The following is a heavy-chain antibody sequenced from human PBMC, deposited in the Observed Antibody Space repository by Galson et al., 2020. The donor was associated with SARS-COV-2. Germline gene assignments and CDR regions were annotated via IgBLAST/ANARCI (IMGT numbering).Heavy chain of an antibody. CDR3: ARESWGSLDP. V-gene: IGHV3-11*01. CDR1: AFTFSDAH. Sequence: GESLKISCAASAFTFSDAHITWIRQAPGKGLEWISYIKNRGDTIHYADSVKGRFTISRDNTKNLLYLQMNSLRVEDTAMYYCARESWGSLDPWGQGTLVTVST. CDR2: IKNRGDTI. J-gene: IGHJ5*02. D-gene: IGHD3-16*01.